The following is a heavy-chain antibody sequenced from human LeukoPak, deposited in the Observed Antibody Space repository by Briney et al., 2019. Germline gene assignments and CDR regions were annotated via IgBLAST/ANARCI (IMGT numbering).Heavy chain of an antibody. Sequence: GGSLRLSCAASGFTFSSYGMHWVRQAPDKGLEWVAFIRYDGSNKYYADSVKGRFTISRDNSKNTLYLQMNSLRAEDTAVYYCAKDPSGRGRDDAFDIWGQGTMVTVSS. D-gene: IGHD1-26*01. CDR2: IRYDGSNK. CDR1: GFTFSSYG. CDR3: AKDPSGRGRDDAFDI. J-gene: IGHJ3*02. V-gene: IGHV3-30*02.